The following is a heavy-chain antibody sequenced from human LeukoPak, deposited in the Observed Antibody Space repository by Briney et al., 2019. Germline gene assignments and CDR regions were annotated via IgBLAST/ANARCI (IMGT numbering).Heavy chain of an antibody. V-gene: IGHV3-23*01. CDR2: ISGSGGST. J-gene: IGHJ1*01. CDR3: AKDLELWFISPYFQH. D-gene: IGHD5-18*01. Sequence: PGGSLRLSCAASGFTFSSYAMSWVRQAPGKGLEWVSAISGSGGSTYYADSVKGRFTISRDNSKNTLYLQMNSLRAEDTAVYYCAKDLELWFISPYFQHWGQGTLVTVSS. CDR1: GFTFSSYA.